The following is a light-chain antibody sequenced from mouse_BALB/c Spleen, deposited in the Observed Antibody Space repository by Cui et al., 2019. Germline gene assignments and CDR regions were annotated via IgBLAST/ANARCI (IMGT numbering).Light chain of an antibody. J-gene: IGKJ2*01. CDR2: KAS. CDR1: QNINVW. CDR3: QQGQSYPYT. Sequence: DIQMNQSPSSLSASLGDTIPITCHASQNINVWLSWYQQKPGNIRKRLIYKASNLHTGVPSRFSGSGSGTGFTLTISSLQPEDIATYYCQQGQSYPYTFGGGTKLEI. V-gene: IGKV10-94*01.